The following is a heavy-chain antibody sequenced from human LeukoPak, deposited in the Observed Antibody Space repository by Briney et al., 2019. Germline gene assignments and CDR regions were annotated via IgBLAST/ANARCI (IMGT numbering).Heavy chain of an antibody. CDR3: ARDRREQLVARYGMDV. CDR1: GFTFSSYG. D-gene: IGHD6-13*01. V-gene: IGHV3-30*19. Sequence: PGRSLRLSCAASGFTFSSYGMHWVRQAPGKGLEWVAVIWYDGSNKYYADSVKGRFTISRDNSKNTLYLQMNSLRAEDTAVYYCARDRREQLVARYGMDVWGQGTTVTVSS. CDR2: IWYDGSNK. J-gene: IGHJ6*02.